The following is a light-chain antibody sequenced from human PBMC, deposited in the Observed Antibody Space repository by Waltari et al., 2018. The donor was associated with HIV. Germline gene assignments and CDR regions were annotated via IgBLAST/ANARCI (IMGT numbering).Light chain of an antibody. CDR3: CSYAGTWL. CDR1: SSDVGDYNY. CDR2: DVT. V-gene: IGLV2-11*01. J-gene: IGLJ3*02. Sequence: QSALTQPHSVSGSPGQSVTLSCTGTSSDVGDYNYVSWYQRHPGKAPKLMIYDVTKLPAGVPDRFSGSKSGNTASLTISGLQAEDDAEYYCCSYAGTWLFGGGTKLTVL.